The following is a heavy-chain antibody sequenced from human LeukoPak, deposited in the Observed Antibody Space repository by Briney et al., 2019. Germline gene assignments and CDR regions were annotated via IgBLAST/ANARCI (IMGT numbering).Heavy chain of an antibody. CDR3: ARDRAIILFGAFDI. CDR2: ISSGSNYI. D-gene: IGHD3-3*01. Sequence: GGSLRLSCAASGITFSSDSMNWVRQAPGKGLEWVSSISSGSNYIYYADSVKGRFTISRDDAKNSLYLQMNSLRAEDTAVYYCARDRAIILFGAFDIWGQGTMVTVSS. CDR1: GITFSSDS. J-gene: IGHJ3*02. V-gene: IGHV3-21*01.